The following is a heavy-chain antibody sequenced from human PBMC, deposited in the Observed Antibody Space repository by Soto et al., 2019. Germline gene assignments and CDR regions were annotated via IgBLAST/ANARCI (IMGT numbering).Heavy chain of an antibody. J-gene: IGHJ4*02. V-gene: IGHV3-15*01. CDR2: IKSKTDGGTT. Sequence: GGSLRLSCAASGFTFSNAWMSWVRQAPGKGLEWVGRIKSKTDGGTTDYAAPVKGRFTISRDDSKNTLYLQMNSLKTEDTAVYYCTTDGPVATAMAPFDYWGQATLVIVSS. CDR1: GFTFSNAW. D-gene: IGHD5-18*01. CDR3: TTDGPVATAMAPFDY.